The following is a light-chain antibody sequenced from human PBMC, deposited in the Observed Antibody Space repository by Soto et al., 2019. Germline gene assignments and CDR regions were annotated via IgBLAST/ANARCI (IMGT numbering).Light chain of an antibody. CDR3: CSYTSTFVV. V-gene: IGLV2-11*01. J-gene: IGLJ2*01. CDR2: DVN. Sequence: QSVLTQPPSVSGCPGQSVAISCTGAYNFVSWYQKHPGKAPKLIIYDVNKWPPGIPERFSGSKSGDTASPTNSGLQAEDEADYYCCSYTSTFVVFGGGTKLTVL. CDR1: AYNF.